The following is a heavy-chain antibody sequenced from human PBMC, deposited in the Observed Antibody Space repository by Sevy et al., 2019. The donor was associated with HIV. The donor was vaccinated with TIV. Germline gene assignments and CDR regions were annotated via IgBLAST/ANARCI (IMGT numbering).Heavy chain of an antibody. CDR1: GYTLTKLS. J-gene: IGHJ4*02. CDR3: TTLEYYYNAIDYSSGDY. V-gene: IGHV1-24*01. Sequence: ASVKVSCKVSGYTLTKLSMHWLRQAPGKGFEWMGGFDPEDGETIYAQKFQGRVTMTEDTSTNTAYMELSSLRSEDTSVYYCTTLEYYYNAIDYSSGDYWGQGTLVTVSS. CDR2: FDPEDGET. D-gene: IGHD3-10*01.